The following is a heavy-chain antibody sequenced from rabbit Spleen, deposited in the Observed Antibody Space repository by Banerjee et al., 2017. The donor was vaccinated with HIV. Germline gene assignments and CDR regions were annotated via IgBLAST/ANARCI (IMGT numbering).Heavy chain of an antibody. Sequence: ELVESGGGLVQPGGSLKLSCKASRFDFSTYSMSWVRQAPGKGLEWISCIAGSSSGFTYSATWAKGRFTCSKTSSTTVTLQMTSLTVADTATYFCARDTGSSFSSYGMDLWGPGTLVTVS. V-gene: IGHV1S45*01. J-gene: IGHJ6*01. CDR3: ARDTGSSFSSYGMDL. D-gene: IGHD8-1*01. CDR2: IAGSSSGFT. CDR1: RFDFSTYS.